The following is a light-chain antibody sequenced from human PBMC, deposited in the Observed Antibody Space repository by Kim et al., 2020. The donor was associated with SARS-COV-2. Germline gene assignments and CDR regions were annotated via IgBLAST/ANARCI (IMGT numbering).Light chain of an antibody. Sequence: LGQTVRITCQGDSLRSYYARWYQHKPGQAPVLVIYGKNNRPSGIPYRFSGSSSGNTASLTITGAQADAAADYSCNSRARSGYHLVVFGGGPQLTVL. CDR1: SLRSYY. V-gene: IGLV3-19*01. CDR3: NSRARSGYHLVV. CDR2: GKN. J-gene: IGLJ2*01.